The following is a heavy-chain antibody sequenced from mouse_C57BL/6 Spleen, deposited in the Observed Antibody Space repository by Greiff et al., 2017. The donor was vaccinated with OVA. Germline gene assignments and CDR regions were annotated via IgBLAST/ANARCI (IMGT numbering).Heavy chain of an antibody. CDR3: ARRGNRKVYYFDY. CDR2: INPNNGGT. CDR1: GYTFTDYY. V-gene: IGHV1-26*01. J-gene: IGHJ2*01. Sequence: EVQLQQSGPELVKPGASVKISCKASGYTFTDYYMNWVKQSHGKSLEWIGDINPNNGGTSYNQKFKGKATLTVDKSSSTAYMELRSLTSEDSAVYYCARRGNRKVYYFDYWGQGTTLTVSS.